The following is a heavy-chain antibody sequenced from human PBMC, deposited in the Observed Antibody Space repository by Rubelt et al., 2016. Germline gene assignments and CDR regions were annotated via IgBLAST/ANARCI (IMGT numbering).Heavy chain of an antibody. CDR2: ISYSGST. J-gene: IGHJ5*02. CDR3: ARQASLSSGYYP. Sequence: QVQLRVSGSGLVKASQTLSLTCAVSGAYITNDGSSWNWIRQPPGKGLEWIGTISYSGSTFYNPSLKSRVTMSDDTSNNQFSLRLTSVSAADTAVYYCARQASLSSGYYPWGQGTLVTVSS. CDR1: GAYITNDGSS. V-gene: IGHV4-30-2*03. D-gene: IGHD6-19*01.